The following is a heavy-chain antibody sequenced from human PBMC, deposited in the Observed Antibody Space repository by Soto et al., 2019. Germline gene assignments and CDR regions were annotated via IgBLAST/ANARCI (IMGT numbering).Heavy chain of an antibody. CDR1: GFTFDDYA. D-gene: IGHD2-2*01. Sequence: GGSLRLSCAASGFTFDDYAMHWVRQAPGKGLEWVSGISWNSGSIGYADSVKGRFTISRDNAKNSLYLQMNSLRAEDTALYYCAKGFCSSTSCREDAFDIWGQGTMVTVSS. J-gene: IGHJ3*02. CDR3: AKGFCSSTSCREDAFDI. CDR2: ISWNSGSI. V-gene: IGHV3-9*01.